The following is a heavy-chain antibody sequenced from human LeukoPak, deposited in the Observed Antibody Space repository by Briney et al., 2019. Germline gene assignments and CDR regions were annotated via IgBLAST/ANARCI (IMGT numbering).Heavy chain of an antibody. J-gene: IGHJ3*02. Sequence: GGSLRLSCAASGFTFGSFAMSWVRQAPGKGPEWVAVIWSDGINKFYADSVRGRFTFSRDDSKNTLSLQMNSLRAEDTAVYYCARERKPFDAFDIWGQGTMVTVSS. CDR1: GFTFGSFA. CDR3: ARERKPFDAFDI. CDR2: IWSDGINK. V-gene: IGHV3-33*08.